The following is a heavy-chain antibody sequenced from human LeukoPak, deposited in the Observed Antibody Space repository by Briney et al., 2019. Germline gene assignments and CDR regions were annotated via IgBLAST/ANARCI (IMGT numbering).Heavy chain of an antibody. V-gene: IGHV4-4*07. J-gene: IGHJ4*02. CDR3: ARGSYGGLFDY. CDR1: GYSINSGYY. CDR2: IYTSGST. Sequence: SETLSLTCTVSGYSINSGYYWGWIRQPAGKGLEWIGRIYTSGSTNYNPSLKSRVTMSVDTSKNQFSLKLSSVTAADTAVYYCARGSYGGLFDYWGQGTLVSVSS. D-gene: IGHD4-23*01.